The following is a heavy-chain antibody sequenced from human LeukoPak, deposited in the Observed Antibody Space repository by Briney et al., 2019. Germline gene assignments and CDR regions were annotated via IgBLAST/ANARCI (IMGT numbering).Heavy chain of an antibody. V-gene: IGHV3-23*01. CDR2: ISVSGGST. Sequence: PGESLRLSCAASGFTFSTHAMSWVRQAPGKGLEWVSGISVSGGSTYYADSLKGPFSISRDNSKNTLYLQMYSLRAEDTAVYYCARHFILTGYEHHDGFDIWGQGTMVTVSS. D-gene: IGHD3-9*01. CDR1: GFTFSTHA. CDR3: ARHFILTGYEHHDGFDI. J-gene: IGHJ3*02.